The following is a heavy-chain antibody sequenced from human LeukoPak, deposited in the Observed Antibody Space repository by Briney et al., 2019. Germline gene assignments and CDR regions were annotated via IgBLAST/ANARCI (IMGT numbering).Heavy chain of an antibody. Sequence: SETLSLTCAVYGGSFSSYYWSWIRQPAGKGLEWIGRIYTSGSTNYNPSLKSRVTMSVDTSKNQFSLKLSSVTAADTAVYYCAREIAARSYYFDYWGQGTLVTVSS. V-gene: IGHV4-4*07. D-gene: IGHD6-6*01. CDR3: AREIAARSYYFDY. J-gene: IGHJ4*02. CDR2: IYTSGST. CDR1: GGSFSSYY.